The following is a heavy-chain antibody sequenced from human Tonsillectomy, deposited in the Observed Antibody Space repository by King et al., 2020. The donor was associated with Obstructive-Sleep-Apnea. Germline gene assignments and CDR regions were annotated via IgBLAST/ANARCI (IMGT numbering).Heavy chain of an antibody. J-gene: IGHJ4*02. D-gene: IGHD3-16*01. CDR3: ARERTVGDWGY. Sequence: VQLQESGPGLVKPSETLSLTCTVSGYSISSGYYWGWIRQPPGKGLEWIGSIYHSGRTYYNPSLKSRVTISVDTSKNQFSLKLSSVTAADTAVYYCARERTVGDWGYWGQGTLVTVSS. V-gene: IGHV4-38-2*02. CDR2: IYHSGRT. CDR1: GYSISSGYY.